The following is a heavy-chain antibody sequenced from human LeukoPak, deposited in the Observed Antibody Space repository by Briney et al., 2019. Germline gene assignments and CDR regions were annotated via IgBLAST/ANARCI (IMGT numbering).Heavy chain of an antibody. CDR1: GVSINTYF. Sequence: SETLSLTCTVSGVSINTYFWSWIRQPPGKGLEWIGYVYYNGITNYNPSLKSRVSISLDTSKNQFSLRLNSVTAAETAVYYCVSQLGGTTFHWGQGTLVTVFS. CDR3: VSQLGGTTFH. CDR2: VYYNGIT. D-gene: IGHD1/OR15-1a*01. J-gene: IGHJ4*02. V-gene: IGHV4-59*01.